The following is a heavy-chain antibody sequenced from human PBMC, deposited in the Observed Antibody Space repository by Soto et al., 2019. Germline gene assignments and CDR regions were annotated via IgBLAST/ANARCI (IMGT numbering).Heavy chain of an antibody. Sequence: PSETLSLTCAVSGGSISSGGYSWSWIRQPPGKGLEWIGYIYHSGSTYYNPSLKSRVTISVDRSKNQFSLKLSSVTAADTAVYYCARDWRHYVLPDYWGQGTLVTVSS. CDR3: ARDWRHYVLPDY. V-gene: IGHV4-30-2*01. CDR1: GGSISSGGYS. D-gene: IGHD4-17*01. J-gene: IGHJ4*02. CDR2: IYHSGST.